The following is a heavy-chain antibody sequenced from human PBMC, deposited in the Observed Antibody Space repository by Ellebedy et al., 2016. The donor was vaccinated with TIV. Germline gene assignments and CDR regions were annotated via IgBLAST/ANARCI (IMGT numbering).Heavy chain of an antibody. D-gene: IGHD3-10*01. V-gene: IGHV3-11*01. CDR3: ARDLYYGSGKIASS. Sequence: GESLKISCVDSGPIFSHNWMSWVRQSPGKGLEWVSYISISGTTVYYADSVKGRFTISRDNAKNSLYLQMNSLRADDTAIYYCARDLYYGSGKIASSWGQGTLVTVSS. CDR2: ISISGTTV. CDR1: GPIFSHNW. J-gene: IGHJ1*01.